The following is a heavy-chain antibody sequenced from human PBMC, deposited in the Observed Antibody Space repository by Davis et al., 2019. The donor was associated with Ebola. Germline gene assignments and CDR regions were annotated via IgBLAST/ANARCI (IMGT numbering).Heavy chain of an antibody. Sequence: SETLSLTCAVYGGSFSGYYWNWIRQPPGKGLEWIGYIYSSGSTTYNPSLKSRVTISADTSKNQLSLKLSSVTAADTAVFYCARGVVPVTLDGMDVWGQGTTVTVSS. D-gene: IGHD2-15*01. CDR3: ARGVVPVTLDGMDV. V-gene: IGHV4-59*01. CDR2: IYSSGST. CDR1: GGSFSGYY. J-gene: IGHJ6*02.